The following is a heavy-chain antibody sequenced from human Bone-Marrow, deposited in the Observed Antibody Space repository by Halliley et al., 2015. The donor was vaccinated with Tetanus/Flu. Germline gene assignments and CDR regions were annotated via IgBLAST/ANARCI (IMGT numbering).Heavy chain of an antibody. CDR3: ARGGDRGWDLDY. J-gene: IGHJ4*02. Sequence: LGGVAYISCSGDIIDYADPGKGQFTIPRDNAKNSLYLQMNSLTVEDPGVYYCARGGDRGWDLDYWGQGTLVTVSS. V-gene: IGHV3-48*03. D-gene: IGHD6-19*01. CDR2: ISCSGDII.